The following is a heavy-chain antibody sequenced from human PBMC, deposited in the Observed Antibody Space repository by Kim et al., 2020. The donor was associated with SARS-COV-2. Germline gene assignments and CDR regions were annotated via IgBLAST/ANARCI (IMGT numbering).Heavy chain of an antibody. CDR3: ARAGGSGSFSPRHYYYGMDV. V-gene: IGHV3-48*02. D-gene: IGHD3-10*01. J-gene: IGHJ6*02. Sequence: RFTISRDNAKNSLYLRMNSLRDEDTAVYYCARAGGSGSFSPRHYYYGMDVWGQGTTVTVSS.